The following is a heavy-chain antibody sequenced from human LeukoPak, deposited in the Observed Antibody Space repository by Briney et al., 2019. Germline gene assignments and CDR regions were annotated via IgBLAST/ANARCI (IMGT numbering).Heavy chain of an antibody. CDR2: ISNNGGYT. CDR1: GFTFSSSA. J-gene: IGHJ4*02. D-gene: IGHD2-8*01. Sequence: GGSLRLSCAASGFTFSSSAMSWVRQAPGKGLEWVSAISNNGGYTYYADSVQGRFTISRDNSKNTLYLQMNSLRAEDTAVYYCAKDSNHDYWGQGTLVTVSS. V-gene: IGHV3-23*01. CDR3: AKDSNHDY.